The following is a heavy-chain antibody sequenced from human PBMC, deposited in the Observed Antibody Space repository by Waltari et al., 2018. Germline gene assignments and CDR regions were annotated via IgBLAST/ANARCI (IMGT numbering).Heavy chain of an antibody. D-gene: IGHD2-15*01. CDR2: INNDGSST. V-gene: IGHV3-74*03. Sequence: EVHLVESGGGLVQPGGSLRLSCAASGVTLSRSWIHWVRQSPGKGLMWVLRINNDGSSTVYADSVKGRFTISRDDAKNTVSLQMNNLSAEDTALYYCARAGLLGAFDVWGQGTMVTVSS. J-gene: IGHJ3*01. CDR3: ARAGLLGAFDV. CDR1: GVTLSRSW.